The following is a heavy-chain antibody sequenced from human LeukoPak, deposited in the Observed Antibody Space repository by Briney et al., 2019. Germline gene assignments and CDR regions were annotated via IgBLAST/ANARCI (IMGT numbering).Heavy chain of an antibody. J-gene: IGHJ3*02. Sequence: GGSLRLSCAASGFSFDDYDMAWLRQAPGKGLEWVSDIDWKGRPTSYADSVKGRFTISRDNSKNTLYLQMNSLRAEDTAVYYCAKVLYSSSWYDAFDIWGQGTMVTVSS. D-gene: IGHD6-13*01. CDR3: AKVLYSSSWYDAFDI. V-gene: IGHV3-20*04. CDR1: GFSFDDYD. CDR2: IDWKGRPT.